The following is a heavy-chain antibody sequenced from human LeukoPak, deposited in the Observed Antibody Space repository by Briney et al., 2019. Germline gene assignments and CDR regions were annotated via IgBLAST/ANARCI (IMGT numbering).Heavy chain of an antibody. CDR3: ARGTRGYYGSGSYRLYNWFDP. J-gene: IGHJ5*02. CDR1: GGSFSGYY. V-gene: IGHV4-34*01. Sequence: SETLSLTCAVYGGSFSGYYWSWIRQPPGKGLEWIGEINHSGRTNYNPSLKSRVTISVDTSKNQFSLKLSSVTAADTAVYYCARGTRGYYGSGSYRLYNWFDPWGQGTQVTVSS. CDR2: INHSGRT. D-gene: IGHD3-10*01.